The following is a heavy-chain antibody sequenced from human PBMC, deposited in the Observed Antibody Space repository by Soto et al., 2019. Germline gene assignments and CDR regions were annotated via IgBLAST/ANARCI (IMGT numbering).Heavy chain of an antibody. J-gene: IGHJ5*02. CDR2: IYYSGST. V-gene: IGHV4-31*03. CDR3: SWYFYDSVRFLLDP. Sequence: QTVSLTCTVSGGCISRGGYYWRWIRQHPGKGLEWIGYIYYSGSTYYNPSLESRVIFSVDTSKNQYSLKLTSVTAADTAIYYCSWYFYDSVRFLLDPWGQGAQVTVS. D-gene: IGHD3-9*01. CDR1: GGCISRGGYY.